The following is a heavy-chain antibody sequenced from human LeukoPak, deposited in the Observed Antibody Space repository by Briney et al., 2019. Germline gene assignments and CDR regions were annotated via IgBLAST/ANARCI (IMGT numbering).Heavy chain of an antibody. CDR2: IYYSGST. V-gene: IGHV4-61*01. CDR3: ASYSSSYDAFDI. J-gene: IGHJ3*02. D-gene: IGHD6-13*01. Sequence: SETLSLTCTVSGGSISSSSYYWSWIRQPPGKGLEWIGYIYYSGSTNYNPSLKSRVTISVDTSKNQFSLKLSSVTAADTALYYCASYSSSYDAFDIWGRGTMVTVSS. CDR1: GGSISSSSYY.